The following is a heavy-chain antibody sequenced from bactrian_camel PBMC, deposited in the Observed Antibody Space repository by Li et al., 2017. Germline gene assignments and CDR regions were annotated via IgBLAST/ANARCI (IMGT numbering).Heavy chain of an antibody. Sequence: HVQLVESGGGSVQAGTSLTLTCSGYFDDDHCMGWFRQVPGKQREKVALIGSDKATHYSQSVKGRFTISQDNAKNTVYLQMNSLKPEDTAMYYCAARGPYCYTKLSVRDFTYWGQGTQVTVS. J-gene: IGHJ6*01. CDR3: AARGPYCYTKLSVRDFTY. V-gene: IGHV3S53*01. CDR1: GYFDDDHC. D-gene: IGHD2*01. CDR2: IGSDKAT.